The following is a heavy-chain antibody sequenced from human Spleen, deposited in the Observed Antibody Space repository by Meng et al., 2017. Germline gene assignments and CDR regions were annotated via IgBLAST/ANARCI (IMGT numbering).Heavy chain of an antibody. Sequence: GGSLRLSCAASGFTFSSYAMSWVRQAPGKGLEWVSAISGSAGSTYYADSVKGRFIISRDNSKNTLYLQMSSLRAEDTAVYYCARIWYTAAAGDYWGQGTLVTVSS. CDR3: ARIWYTAAAGDY. CDR2: ISGSAGST. J-gene: IGHJ4*02. CDR1: GFTFSSYA. V-gene: IGHV3-23*01. D-gene: IGHD6-13*01.